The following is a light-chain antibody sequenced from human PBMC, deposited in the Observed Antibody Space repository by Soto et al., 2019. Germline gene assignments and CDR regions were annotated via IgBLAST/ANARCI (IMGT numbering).Light chain of an antibody. CDR2: DVS. Sequence: QSALTQPASVSGSPGQSITISCTGTSSDVGGYNYVSWYQQHPDKAPKLIIYDVSNRPSGVSNRFSGSTSGNTASLTISGLQAEDEADYYCCSYTTSTRVFGGGTKLTVL. V-gene: IGLV2-14*01. CDR1: SSDVGGYNY. CDR3: CSYTTSTRV. J-gene: IGLJ3*02.